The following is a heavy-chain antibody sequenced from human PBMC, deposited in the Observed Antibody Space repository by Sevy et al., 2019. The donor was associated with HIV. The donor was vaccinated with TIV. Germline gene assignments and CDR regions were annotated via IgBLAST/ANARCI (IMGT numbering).Heavy chain of an antibody. CDR2: ISGSGNTI. V-gene: IGHV3-11*01. D-gene: IGHD6-13*01. CDR3: AGATAATDKENYFDY. J-gene: IGHJ4*02. Sequence: GGSLRLSCAASGFTFSDFHMSWIRQAPGRGLEWVSYISGSGNTIYYTDSVKGRLPISRDNAKNSLYLQTNSLRAEDTAVYYCAGATAATDKENYFDYWGQGALVTVSS. CDR1: GFTFSDFH.